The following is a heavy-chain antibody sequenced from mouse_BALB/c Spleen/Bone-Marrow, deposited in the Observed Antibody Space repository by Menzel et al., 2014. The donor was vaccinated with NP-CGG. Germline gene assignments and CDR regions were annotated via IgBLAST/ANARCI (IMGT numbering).Heavy chain of an antibody. CDR2: IDPANGYT. CDR1: GLNIKDTY. V-gene: IGHV14-3*02. J-gene: IGHJ4*01. Sequence: EVKLVESGAELVKPGASVKLSCTASGLNIKDTYMHWVKQRPEQGLEWIGRIDPANGYTNYAPKFQGKATITADTSSNXAYLQLSSLKPEDTAVYYGASKKNYYAMDYWGQGTSVPVSS. CDR3: ASKKNYYAMDY.